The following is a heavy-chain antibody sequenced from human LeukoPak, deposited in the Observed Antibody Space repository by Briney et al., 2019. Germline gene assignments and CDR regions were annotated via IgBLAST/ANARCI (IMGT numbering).Heavy chain of an antibody. CDR1: GFPFTETW. J-gene: IGHJ6*03. D-gene: IGHD5-18*01. Sequence: GGSLRLSCATSGFPFTETWMHWVRQAPGKGLEWVASIKLDGSERYYVDSVKGRFTISRDNAKNSLYLQMNSLRAEDTAIYYCAREGTSMVHYCYHYCMDVWGKGTTVTVSS. V-gene: IGHV3-7*03. CDR2: IKLDGSER. CDR3: AREGTSMVHYCYHYCMDV.